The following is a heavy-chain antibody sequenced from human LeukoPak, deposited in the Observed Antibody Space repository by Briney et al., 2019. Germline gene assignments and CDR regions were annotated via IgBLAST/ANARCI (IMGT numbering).Heavy chain of an antibody. CDR2: ITSTTDYI. CDR1: KFTFSNYS. CDR3: ATEGGSGSYYGDDAFDM. V-gene: IGHV3-21*01. D-gene: IGHD3-10*01. Sequence: GGSLRLSCAFSKFTFSNYSVNWVRQAPGKGLEWVSSITSTTDYIYYADSVKGRFTISRDIAKSELFLQMNSLRAEDTAVYYCATEGGSGSYYGDDAFDMWGQGTMVTVSS. J-gene: IGHJ3*02.